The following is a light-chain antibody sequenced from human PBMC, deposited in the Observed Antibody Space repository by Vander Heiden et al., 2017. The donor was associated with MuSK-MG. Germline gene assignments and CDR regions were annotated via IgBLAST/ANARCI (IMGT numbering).Light chain of an antibody. CDR3: QQRIRGHPTVT. CDR1: ESINNF. V-gene: IGKV3D-11*02. J-gene: IGKJ1*01. Sequence: EIVLTQSPATLSLSPGERATLSCRASESINNFLAWYQQKPGQAPRLLIYDASKRATGIKARFSGSGYGTEFTLTISSLAPEDFAVYYCQQRIRGHPTVTFGQGTKVDI. CDR2: DAS.